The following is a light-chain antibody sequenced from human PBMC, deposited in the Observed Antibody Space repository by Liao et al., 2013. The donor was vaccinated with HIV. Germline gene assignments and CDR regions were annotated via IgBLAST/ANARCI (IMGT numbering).Light chain of an antibody. CDR1: KLGNKY. Sequence: SYELTQTPSVSVSPGQTARIACSGDKLGNKYACWYQVKPGQSPVLVIYQDNKRPSGIPERFSGSNSGNTATLTISGTQAMDEGDYYCQAWDRGMGVFGTGTKVTVL. CDR2: QDN. J-gene: IGLJ1*01. V-gene: IGLV3-1*01. CDR3: QAWDRGMGV.